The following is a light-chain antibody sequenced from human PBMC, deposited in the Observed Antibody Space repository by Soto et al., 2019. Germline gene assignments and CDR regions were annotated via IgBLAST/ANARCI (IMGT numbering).Light chain of an antibody. V-gene: IGLV8-61*01. CDR3: VLHMGGGVYV. J-gene: IGLJ1*01. CDR2: NTD. Sequence: QTVVTQEPSFSVSPGGTVTLTCALNSGSVSTTYYPSWFQQTPGQAPRTLIYNTDTRSSGVPDRFSGSILGNKAALTITGAQADDESDYYCVLHMGGGVYVFGTGTKVTVL. CDR1: SGSVSTTYY.